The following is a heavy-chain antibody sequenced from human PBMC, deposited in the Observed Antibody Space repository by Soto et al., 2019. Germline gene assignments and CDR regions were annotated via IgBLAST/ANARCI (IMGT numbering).Heavy chain of an antibody. Sequence: EVQLLESGGGLVQPGGSLRLSCAASGFTFSSYSMSWVRQAPGKGLEWVSVISGSGGSTNYADSVKGRFTISRDNAKNTLYLQLNSLRAEDTAVYYCASRSSGSYFDFWGQGTLVTVSS. V-gene: IGHV3-23*01. CDR2: ISGSGGST. D-gene: IGHD6-19*01. CDR3: ASRSSGSYFDF. CDR1: GFTFSSYS. J-gene: IGHJ4*02.